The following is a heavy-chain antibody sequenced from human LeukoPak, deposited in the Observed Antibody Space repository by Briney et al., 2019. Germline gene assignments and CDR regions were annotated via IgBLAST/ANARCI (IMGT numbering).Heavy chain of an antibody. D-gene: IGHD3-10*01. CDR1: GFTFSSYG. CDR2: ISYDGSNK. CDR3: AKDYYYYGSGSLDY. J-gene: IGHJ4*02. Sequence: GRSLRLSCAASGFTFSSYGMHWARQAPGKGLEWVAVISYDGSNKYYADSVKGRFTISRDNSKNTLYLQMNSLRAEDTAVYYCAKDYYYYGSGSLDYWGQGTLATVSS. V-gene: IGHV3-30*18.